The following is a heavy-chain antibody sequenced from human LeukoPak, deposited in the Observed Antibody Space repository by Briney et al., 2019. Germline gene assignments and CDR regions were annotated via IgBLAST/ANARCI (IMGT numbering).Heavy chain of an antibody. J-gene: IGHJ4*02. V-gene: IGHV3-30-3*01. Sequence: PGGSLRLSCAASGFTFSSYAKHWVRQAPGKGLEWVAFISYDGSNKDYADSVKGRFTISRDSSKNTLYLHMNSLRTEDTAVYYCARVGGGNSLDFRLDYWGQGTLVTVSS. D-gene: IGHD4-23*01. CDR3: ARVGGGNSLDFRLDY. CDR2: ISYDGSNK. CDR1: GFTFSSYA.